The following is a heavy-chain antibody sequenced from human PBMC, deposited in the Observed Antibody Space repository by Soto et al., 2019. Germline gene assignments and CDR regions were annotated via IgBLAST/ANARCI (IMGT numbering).Heavy chain of an antibody. CDR3: ARGLYGAYGQDF. J-gene: IGHJ4*02. D-gene: IGHD4-17*01. CDR1: GFTFSSYW. V-gene: IGHV3-74*01. CDR2: IKGDEITT. Sequence: GGSLRLSCAASGFTFSSYWIHWVRQAPGKGLVWVSRIKGDEITTNYSDSVKGRFTISRNNAKNTVFLQMHSLRAEDTALYYCARGLYGAYGQDFWGQGILVTVSS.